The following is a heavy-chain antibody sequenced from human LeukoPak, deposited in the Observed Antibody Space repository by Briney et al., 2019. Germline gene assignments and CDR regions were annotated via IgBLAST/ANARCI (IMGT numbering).Heavy chain of an antibody. Sequence: PGGSLRLSCAASGFTFDDYAMHWVRQAPGKGLEGVSGISWNSGSIGYADSVKGRFTISRDNAKNSLYLQMNSLRAEDTALYYCATDMGYYDSSGYEYAFDIWGQGTMVTVSS. D-gene: IGHD3-22*01. CDR2: ISWNSGSI. V-gene: IGHV3-9*01. CDR1: GFTFDDYA. CDR3: ATDMGYYDSSGYEYAFDI. J-gene: IGHJ3*02.